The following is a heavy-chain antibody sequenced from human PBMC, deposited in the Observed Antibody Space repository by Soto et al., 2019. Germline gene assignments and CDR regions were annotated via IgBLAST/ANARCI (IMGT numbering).Heavy chain of an antibody. V-gene: IGHV3-7*05. J-gene: IGHJ5*02. CDR3: ARKSLVDTAMVYWLDQ. CDR2: IKQDGSEK. D-gene: IGHD5-18*01. CDR1: GFTFSRYW. Sequence: GGSLRLSCAASGFTFSRYWMSWVRQAPGKGLEWVANIKQDGSEKYYVDSVKGRFTISRDNAKNSLYLQMNSLRAEDTAVYYSARKSLVDTAMVYWLDQWGEGTVVTVSS.